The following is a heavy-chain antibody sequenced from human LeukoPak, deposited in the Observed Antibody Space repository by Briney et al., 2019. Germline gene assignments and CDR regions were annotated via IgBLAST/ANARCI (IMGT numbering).Heavy chain of an antibody. CDR1: NYTFISYG. J-gene: IGHJ4*02. CDR3: ARVWSGSYQGVDY. D-gene: IGHD1-26*01. Sequence: ASVKVSCKTSNYTFISYGMSWVRQAPGQGLEWMGWIGAFNGNTNYAQKLQGRVTMTTDTSTSTAYMELRSLRSDDTAVYYCARVWSGSYQGVDYRGQGTLVTVSS. CDR2: IGAFNGNT. V-gene: IGHV1-18*01.